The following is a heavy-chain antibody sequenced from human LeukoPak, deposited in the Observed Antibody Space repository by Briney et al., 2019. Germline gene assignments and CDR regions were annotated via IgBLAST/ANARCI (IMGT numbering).Heavy chain of an antibody. CDR1: GFNFTNYA. CDR2: MSGIGGII. V-gene: IGHV3-23*01. D-gene: IGHD6-13*01. J-gene: IGHJ4*02. CDR3: AKSDVEAAASSAYFDF. Sequence: GESLRLSCATSGFNFTNYAMSWVRQVPGRGLEWVSSMSGIGGIIYYADSVKGRFTVTRDNSKNIFYLQMHSPTVDDTAVYFCAKSDVEAAASSAYFDFWGQGSLVTVSS.